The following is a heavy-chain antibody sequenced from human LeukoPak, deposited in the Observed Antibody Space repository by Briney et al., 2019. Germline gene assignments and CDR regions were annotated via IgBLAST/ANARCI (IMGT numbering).Heavy chain of an antibody. Sequence: SETLSLTCAVYGGSFSGYYWSWIRQPPGKGLEWIGEINHSGSTNYNPSLKSRVTISVDTSKNQFSLKLSSVTAADTAVYYCARDPQYCSGGSCYSRYSFDYWGQGTLVTVSS. CDR2: INHSGST. CDR1: GGSFSGYY. D-gene: IGHD2-15*01. J-gene: IGHJ4*02. V-gene: IGHV4-34*01. CDR3: ARDPQYCSGGSCYSRYSFDY.